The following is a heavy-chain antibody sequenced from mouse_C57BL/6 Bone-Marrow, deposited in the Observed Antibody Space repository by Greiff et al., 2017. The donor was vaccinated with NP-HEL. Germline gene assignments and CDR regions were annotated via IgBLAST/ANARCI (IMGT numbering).Heavy chain of an antibody. CDR2: ISDGGSYT. J-gene: IGHJ3*01. V-gene: IGHV5-4*03. CDR3: ASYYDWFAY. CDR1: GFTFSSYA. D-gene: IGHD1-1*01. Sequence: DVKLVESGGGLVKPGGSLKLSCAASGFTFSSYAMSWVRQTPEKRLEWVATISDGGSYTYYPDNVKGRFTISRDNAKNNLYLQMSHLKSEDTAMYYCASYYDWFAYWGQGTLVTVSA.